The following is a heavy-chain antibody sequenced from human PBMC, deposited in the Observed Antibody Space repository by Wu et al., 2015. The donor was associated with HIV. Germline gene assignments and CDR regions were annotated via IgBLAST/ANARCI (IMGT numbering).Heavy chain of an antibody. CDR1: GYTFTAYN. Sequence: QVQLVQSGAEMKKPGASVKVSCTASGYTFTAYNVHWVRQVPGQGLEWMGNINANSGRTKYAENFQGRVAMTRDTSVNTVYMELKTLRYDDTAVYFCARGDRFYDILTGYSKNWFDPWGQGPWSAS. V-gene: IGHV1-2*02. CDR3: ARGDRFYDILTGYSKNWFDP. CDR2: INANSGRT. D-gene: IGHD3-9*01. J-gene: IGHJ5*02.